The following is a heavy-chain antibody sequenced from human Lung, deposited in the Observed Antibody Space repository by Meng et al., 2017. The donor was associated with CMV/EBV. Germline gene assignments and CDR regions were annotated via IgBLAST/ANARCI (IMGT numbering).Heavy chain of an antibody. J-gene: IGHJ4*02. CDR1: GFTFREYW. CDR2: IKPDGSDT. V-gene: IGHV3-7*01. Sequence: EAXKISCIVSGFTFREYWMNWVRQATGKGLEWLASIKPDGSDTYYVDSVKGRFTISRDNAKNSVHLQMNSLRAEDTAVYYCFARLIAYWGQGTMVTVSS. D-gene: IGHD3-16*01. CDR3: FARLIAY.